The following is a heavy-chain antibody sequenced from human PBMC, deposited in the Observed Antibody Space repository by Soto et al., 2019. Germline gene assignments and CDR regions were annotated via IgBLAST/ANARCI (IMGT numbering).Heavy chain of an antibody. Sequence: PSETLSLTCAVYGGSFSGYYWSWIRQPPGKGLEWIGEINHSGSTNYNPSLKSRVTISVDTSKNQFSLKLGSVTAADTAVYYCARDQNWFDPWGQGTLVTVSS. V-gene: IGHV4-34*01. CDR3: ARDQNWFDP. J-gene: IGHJ5*02. CDR1: GGSFSGYY. CDR2: INHSGST. D-gene: IGHD2-2*01.